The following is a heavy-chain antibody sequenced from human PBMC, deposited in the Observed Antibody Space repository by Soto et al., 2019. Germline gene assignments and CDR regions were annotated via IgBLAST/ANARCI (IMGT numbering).Heavy chain of an antibody. Sequence: EVQLVESGGGLVQPGGSLRLSCAASGFTFSSYSMNWVRQAPGKGLEWVSYISSSSSTIYYADSVKGRFTISRDNAKNALYLQMNSLRDEDTAVYYCARESNQLNWFDPWGQGTLVTVSS. CDR2: ISSSSSTI. J-gene: IGHJ5*02. D-gene: IGHD4-4*01. CDR3: ARESNQLNWFDP. CDR1: GFTFSSYS. V-gene: IGHV3-48*02.